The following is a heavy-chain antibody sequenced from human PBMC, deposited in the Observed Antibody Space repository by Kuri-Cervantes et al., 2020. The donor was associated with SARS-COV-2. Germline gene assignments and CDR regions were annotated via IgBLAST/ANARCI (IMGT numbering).Heavy chain of an antibody. Sequence: GESLKISCAASGLSVFNKYMSWVRQASGKGLEWVSIIYDSGSTYYRDSVKGRFTISRDSSKNTLSLQMNSLRVEDTAVYYCAMEKGPSGGAIAYWGQGTLVTVSS. CDR3: AMEKGPSGGAIAY. CDR1: GLSVFNKY. V-gene: IGHV3-53*01. D-gene: IGHD6-19*01. CDR2: IYDSGST. J-gene: IGHJ4*02.